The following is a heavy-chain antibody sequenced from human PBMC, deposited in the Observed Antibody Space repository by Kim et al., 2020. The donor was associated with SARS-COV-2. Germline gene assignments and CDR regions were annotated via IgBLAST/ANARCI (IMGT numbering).Heavy chain of an antibody. J-gene: IGHJ4*02. CDR2: IYHSGST. Sequence: SETLSLTCAVSGGSISSSNWWSWVRQPPGKGLEWIGEIYHSGSTNYNPSLKSRVTISVDKSKNQFSLKLSSVTAADTAVYYCAREGQWLVAPYFDYWGQGTLVTVSS. D-gene: IGHD6-19*01. CDR3: AREGQWLVAPYFDY. V-gene: IGHV4-4*02. CDR1: GGSISSSNW.